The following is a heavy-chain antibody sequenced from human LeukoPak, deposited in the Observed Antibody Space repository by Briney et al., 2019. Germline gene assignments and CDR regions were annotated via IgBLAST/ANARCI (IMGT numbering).Heavy chain of an antibody. CDR3: ARTRYYYNSRSYGAPYYFDY. Sequence: PSETLSLTCTVSGGSISSGSYYWSWIRQPAGKRLEWIGSIYYSGSTYYNPSLKSRVTISVDTSKNQFSLKLSSVTAADTAVYYCARTRYYYNSRSYGAPYYFDYWGQGTLVTVSS. CDR1: GGSISSGSYY. D-gene: IGHD3-10*01. CDR2: IYYSGST. V-gene: IGHV4-39*01. J-gene: IGHJ4*02.